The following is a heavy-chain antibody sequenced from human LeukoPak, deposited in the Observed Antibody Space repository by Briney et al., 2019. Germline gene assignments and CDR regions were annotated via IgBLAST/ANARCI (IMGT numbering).Heavy chain of an antibody. J-gene: IGHJ3*02. Sequence: ASVKVSCKASGYTFTDDFIHWVRQPPGQGPELVGSINPNSGGTFYEQKFQGRVTISSDTSISTAYLELSRMTSDDTAVYYCARADYNFWSETGAFDIWGQGTMVTVSS. CDR2: INPNSGGT. CDR3: ARADYNFWSETGAFDI. CDR1: GYTFTDDF. D-gene: IGHD3-3*01. V-gene: IGHV1-2*02.